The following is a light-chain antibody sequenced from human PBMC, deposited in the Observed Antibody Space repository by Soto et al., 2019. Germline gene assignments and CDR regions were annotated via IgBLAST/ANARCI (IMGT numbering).Light chain of an antibody. CDR3: MQGTHWPP. Sequence: DVVMTQSPLSLPVTLGQPASISCRSSQSLVYSDGNTYLNWFQQRPGQSPRRLIYKVSNRDSGVPDRFSGRGSGTDFTLKISRVEAEDVGVYYCMQGTHWPPLGPGTKVDIK. CDR2: KVS. J-gene: IGKJ3*01. CDR1: QSLVYSDGNTY. V-gene: IGKV2-30*01.